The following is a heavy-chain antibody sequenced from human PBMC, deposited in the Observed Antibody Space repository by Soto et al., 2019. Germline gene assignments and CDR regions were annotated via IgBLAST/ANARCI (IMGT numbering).Heavy chain of an antibody. Sequence: PSETLSLTCAVYGGSFSGYYWSWIRQPPGKGLEWIGEINHSGSTNYNPSLKSRVTISVDTSKNQFSLKLSSVTAADTAVYYCARDPRVGSCPRCCSADFDDWGQGTLVTVSS. V-gene: IGHV4-34*01. CDR3: ARDPRVGSCPRCCSADFDD. D-gene: IGHD2-15*01. CDR2: INHSGST. CDR1: GGSFSGYY. J-gene: IGHJ4*02.